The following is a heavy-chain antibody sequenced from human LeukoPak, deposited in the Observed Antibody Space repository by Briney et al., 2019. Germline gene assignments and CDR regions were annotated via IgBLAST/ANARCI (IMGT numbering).Heavy chain of an antibody. CDR3: ASRSHPFDY. V-gene: IGHV1-2*02. CDR2: LTPSSGVT. Sequence: ASVKVSCKTSGYTSTAYYIHWVRQAHGQGLEWMGWLTPSSGVTNYAQEFQGRVTMTRDTSITTAYMELSSLRSDDTAVYFCASRSHPFDYWGQGTLVTVSS. J-gene: IGHJ4*02. CDR1: GYTSTAYY.